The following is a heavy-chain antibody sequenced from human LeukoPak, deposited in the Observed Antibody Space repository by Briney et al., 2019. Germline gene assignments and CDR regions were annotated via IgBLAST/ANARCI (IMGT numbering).Heavy chain of an antibody. CDR2: IKQDGGEK. V-gene: IGHV3-7*01. D-gene: IGHD2-2*01. CDR3: VRDPHIVVVPAARVYYFDY. J-gene: IGHJ4*02. CDR1: GFTFNTFW. Sequence: GGSLRLSCAASGFTFNTFWMSWVRQAPGKGPEWVANIKQDGGEKHYVDSVKGRFTISRDNAKNSLYLQMDSLRAEDTAVYYCVRDPHIVVVPAARVYYFDYWGQGTLVTVSS.